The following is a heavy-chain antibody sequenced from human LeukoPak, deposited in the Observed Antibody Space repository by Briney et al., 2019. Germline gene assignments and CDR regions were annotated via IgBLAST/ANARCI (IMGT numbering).Heavy chain of an antibody. CDR3: ARDFGGDIVVVPAATDAFDI. CDR1: GYTFTSYY. D-gene: IGHD2-2*01. Sequence: ASVKVSCKASGYTFTSYYMHWVRQAPGQGLEWMGIINPSGGSTSYAQKFQGRVTMTRDTSTSTVYMELSSLRSEDTAVYYCARDFGGDIVVVPAATDAFDIWGRGTMVTVSS. J-gene: IGHJ3*02. V-gene: IGHV1-46*03. CDR2: INPSGGST.